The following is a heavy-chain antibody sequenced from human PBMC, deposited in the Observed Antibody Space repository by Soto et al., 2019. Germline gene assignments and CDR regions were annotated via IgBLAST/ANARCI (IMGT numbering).Heavy chain of an antibody. Sequence: SVTLSLTCGLSGVSIPNQFWSWIRHPPGKRPEWIGYIHSSGGPTYNPSLESRVTISLDTSKNQFSLKLISVNAADTALYYCAREGDKQLWHIWGQGILVTVS. J-gene: IGHJ4*02. CDR1: GVSIPNQF. D-gene: IGHD5-18*01. CDR2: IHSSGGP. V-gene: IGHV4-59*11. CDR3: AREGDKQLWHI.